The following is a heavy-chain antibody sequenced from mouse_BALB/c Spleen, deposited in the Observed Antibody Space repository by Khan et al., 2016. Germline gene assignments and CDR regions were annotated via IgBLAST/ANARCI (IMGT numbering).Heavy chain of an antibody. CDR3: ARGRVRYYYAMDY. V-gene: IGHV1-9*01. CDR1: GYTFSSYW. CDR2: ILPGSGST. Sequence: QVQLQQSGAGLMKPGASVKISCKATGYTFSSYWIEWVKQRPGHGLEWSGEILPGSGSTNYNEKFKGKATFTADTSSNTAYMQLSSLTSEDSAVYYCARGRVRYYYAMDYWGQATSVPVSS. J-gene: IGHJ4*01. D-gene: IGHD1-1*01.